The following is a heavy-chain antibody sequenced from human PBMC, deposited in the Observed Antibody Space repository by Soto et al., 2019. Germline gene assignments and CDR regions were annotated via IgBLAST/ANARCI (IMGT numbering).Heavy chain of an antibody. J-gene: IGHJ4*02. CDR2: ISSNGGTT. V-gene: IGHV3-64*01. CDR3: VRRVSGHYDY. D-gene: IGHD3-10*01. Sequence: EVQLAESGGGMVQPGGSLRLSCVASGFTFSSYYMHWVRQAPGKGLEYVSSISSNGGTTYYGNSVKGRFTISRDKSKNTLYLQMCSLRAEDMTVYYCVRRVSGHYDYWSQGSLVTVTS. CDR1: GFTFSSYY.